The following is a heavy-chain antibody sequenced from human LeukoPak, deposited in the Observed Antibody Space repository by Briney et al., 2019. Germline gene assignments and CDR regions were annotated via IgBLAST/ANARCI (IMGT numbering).Heavy chain of an antibody. CDR3: ARDYYEWGFYYHGMDV. J-gene: IGHJ6*02. CDR2: MWYDGSNK. Sequence: GGSLRLSCAASGFTFSSYGMHWVRQAPGKGLEWVAVMWYDGSNKYYADSVKGRFTISRDNSKNTLYLQMNSLRAEDTAVYYCARDYYEWGFYYHGMDVWGQGTTVTVSS. V-gene: IGHV3-33*01. D-gene: IGHD3-22*01. CDR1: GFTFSSYG.